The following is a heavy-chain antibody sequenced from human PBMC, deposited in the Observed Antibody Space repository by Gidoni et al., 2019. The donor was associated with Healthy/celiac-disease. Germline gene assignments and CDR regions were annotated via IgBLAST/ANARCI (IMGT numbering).Heavy chain of an antibody. CDR3: ARDLTPTVSWFDP. CDR1: GYTFTGYY. D-gene: IGHD4-17*01. Sequence: QVQLVQSGAEVTKPGASVKVSCTASGYTFTGYYMHWVRQAPGQGLEWMGRINPNSGGTNYAQKFQGRVTMTRDTSISTAYMELSRLRSDDTAVYYCARDLTPTVSWFDPWGQGTLVTVSS. J-gene: IGHJ5*02. V-gene: IGHV1-2*06. CDR2: INPNSGGT.